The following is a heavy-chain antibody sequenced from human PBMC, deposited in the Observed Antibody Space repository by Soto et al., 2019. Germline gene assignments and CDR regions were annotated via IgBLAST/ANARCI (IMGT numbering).Heavy chain of an antibody. V-gene: IGHV4-59*01. Sequence: ETLSLTCTVSGGSISSYYWSWIRQPPGKGLEWIGYIYYSGSTNYNPSLKSRVTISVDTSKNQFSLKLSSVTAADTAVYYCARTSAMVRGVIDYWGQGTLVTVSS. CDR3: ARTSAMVRGVIDY. CDR2: IYYSGST. CDR1: GGSISSYY. D-gene: IGHD3-10*01. J-gene: IGHJ4*02.